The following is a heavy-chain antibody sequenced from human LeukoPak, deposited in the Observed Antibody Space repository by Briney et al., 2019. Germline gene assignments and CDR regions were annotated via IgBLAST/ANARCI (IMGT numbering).Heavy chain of an antibody. CDR2: IKQDGSEK. J-gene: IGHJ5*02. D-gene: IGHD6-13*01. CDR3: ARDFIAAEPPWFDP. V-gene: IGHV3-7*01. Sequence: GGSLRLSCAASGFTFSSYWMSWVRQAPGKGLEWVANIKQDGSEKYYVDSVKGRFTISRDNAKNSLYLQMNSLRAEDTAVYYCARDFIAAEPPWFDPWGQGTLVTVSS. CDR1: GFTFSSYW.